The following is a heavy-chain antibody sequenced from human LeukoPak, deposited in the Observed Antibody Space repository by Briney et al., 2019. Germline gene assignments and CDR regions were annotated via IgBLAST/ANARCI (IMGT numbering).Heavy chain of an antibody. J-gene: IGHJ4*02. CDR3: ASPRDGYNEDYFDY. CDR1: GYTFTGYY. CDR2: INPNSGGT. V-gene: IGHV1-2*02. Sequence: ASVKVSCKASGYTFTGYYMHWVRQAPGQGLEWMGWINPNSGGTNYAQKFQGRVTMTRDTSISTAYMELSRLRSDDTAVYYCASPRDGYNEDYFDYWGQGTLVTVSS. D-gene: IGHD5-24*01.